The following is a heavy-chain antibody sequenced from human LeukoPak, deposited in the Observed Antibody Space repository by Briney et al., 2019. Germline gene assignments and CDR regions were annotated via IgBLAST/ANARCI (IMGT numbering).Heavy chain of an antibody. D-gene: IGHD6-25*01. V-gene: IGHV3-23*01. J-gene: IGHJ4*02. Sequence: GGSLRLSCAASGFTFSSFPMSWVRQAPGKGLQWVSGITGRGGNTYYADSVEGRFTISRDNSKNTLSLQMDSLRAEDTAIYYCARDRAASDSWGQGTLVTVSS. CDR3: ARDRAASDS. CDR2: ITGRGGNT. CDR1: GFTFSSFP.